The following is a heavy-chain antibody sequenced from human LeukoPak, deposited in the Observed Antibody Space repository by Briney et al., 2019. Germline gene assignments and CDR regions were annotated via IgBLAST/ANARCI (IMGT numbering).Heavy chain of an antibody. CDR3: ARGNHSYYYDSSGKALKYYYGMDV. J-gene: IGHJ6*02. D-gene: IGHD3-22*01. Sequence: SETLSLTCAVYGGSFSGYYWSWIRQPPGKGLEWIGEINHSGSTNYNPSLKSRVTISVDTSKNQFSLKLSSVTAADTAVYYCARGNHSYYYDSSGKALKYYYGMDVWGQGTTVTVSS. CDR2: INHSGST. CDR1: GGSFSGYY. V-gene: IGHV4-34*01.